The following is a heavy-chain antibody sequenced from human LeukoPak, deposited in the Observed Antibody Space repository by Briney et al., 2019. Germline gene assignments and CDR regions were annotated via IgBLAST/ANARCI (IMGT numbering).Heavy chain of an antibody. CDR3: ARGGDSSGYYDAFDI. D-gene: IGHD3-22*01. CDR2: IYSGGST. Sequence: GGSLRLSCAASGSTVSSNYMSWVRQAPGKGLEWVSVIYSGGSTYYADSVKGRFTISRDNSKNTLYLQMNSLRAEDTAVYYCARGGDSSGYYDAFDIWGQGTMVTVSS. V-gene: IGHV3-53*01. J-gene: IGHJ3*02. CDR1: GSTVSSNY.